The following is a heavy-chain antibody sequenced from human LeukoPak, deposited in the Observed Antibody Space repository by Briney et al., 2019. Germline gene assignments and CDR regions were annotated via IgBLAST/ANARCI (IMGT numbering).Heavy chain of an antibody. CDR1: GFTFSSYG. V-gene: IGHV3-30*18. CDR2: ISYDGSNK. CDR3: AKEGYVEQWLVLGQYYFDY. J-gene: IGHJ4*02. Sequence: GRSLRLSCAASGFTFSSYGMHWVRQAPGKGLEWVAVISYDGSNKYYADSVKGRFTISRDNSKNTLYLQMNSLRAEDTAVYYCAKEGYVEQWLVLGQYYFDYWGQGTLVTVSS. D-gene: IGHD6-19*01.